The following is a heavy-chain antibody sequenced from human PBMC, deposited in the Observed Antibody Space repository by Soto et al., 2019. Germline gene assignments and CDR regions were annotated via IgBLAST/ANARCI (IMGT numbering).Heavy chain of an antibody. J-gene: IGHJ4*02. Sequence: SETLSLTCTVSGGSISSGGYYWSWIRQHPGKGLEWIGYIYYSGSTYYNPSLKSRVTISVDTSKNQFSLKLSSVTAADTAVYYCARSLHYDFWSGYYYFDYWGQGTLVTVSS. CDR2: IYYSGST. CDR3: ARSLHYDFWSGYYYFDY. D-gene: IGHD3-3*01. CDR1: GGSISSGGYY. V-gene: IGHV4-31*03.